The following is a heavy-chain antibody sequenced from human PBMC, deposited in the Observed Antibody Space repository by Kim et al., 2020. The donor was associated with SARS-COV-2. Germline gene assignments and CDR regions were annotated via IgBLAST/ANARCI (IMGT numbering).Heavy chain of an antibody. J-gene: IGHJ4*02. Sequence: GGSLRLSCAASGFTFSSYAMHWVRQAPGKGLEWVAVISYDGSNKYYADSVKGRFTISRDNSKNTLYLQMNSLRAEDTAVYYCARDLTPLYDSSGYYYLGYFDYWGQGTLVTVSS. CDR2: ISYDGSNK. CDR3: ARDLTPLYDSSGYYYLGYFDY. D-gene: IGHD3-22*01. V-gene: IGHV3-30*04. CDR1: GFTFSSYA.